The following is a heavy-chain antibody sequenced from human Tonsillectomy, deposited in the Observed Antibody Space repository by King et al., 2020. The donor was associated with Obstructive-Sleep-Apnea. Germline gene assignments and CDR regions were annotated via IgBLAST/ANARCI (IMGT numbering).Heavy chain of an antibody. CDR3: AKEGPIAVAPSFYYGMDV. D-gene: IGHD6-19*01. Sequence: VQLVESGGGLVQPGGSLRLSCAASGFTFSSFAMTWVRQAPGKGLEWVSTVGGSGSGGSTHYPDSVKGRFTIPRDDSKNSLFLQMSSLRVDDTAVYYCAKEGPIAVAPSFYYGMDVWGQGTTVTVSS. CDR2: VGGSGSGGST. J-gene: IGHJ6*02. V-gene: IGHV3-23*04. CDR1: GFTFSSFA.